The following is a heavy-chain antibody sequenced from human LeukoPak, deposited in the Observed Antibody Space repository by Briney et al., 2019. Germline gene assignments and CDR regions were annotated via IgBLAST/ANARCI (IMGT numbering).Heavy chain of an antibody. CDR1: GFTFSSYG. J-gene: IGHJ2*01. V-gene: IGHV3-30*18. D-gene: IGHD3-22*01. CDR2: ISYDGGNK. CDR3: AKSRITMIVAIWYFDL. Sequence: GGSLRLSCAASGFTFSSYGMHWVRQAPGKGLEWVAVISYDGGNKYYADSVKGRFTISRDNSKNTLYLQMNSLRAEDTAVYYCAKSRITMIVAIWYFDLWGRGTLVTVSS.